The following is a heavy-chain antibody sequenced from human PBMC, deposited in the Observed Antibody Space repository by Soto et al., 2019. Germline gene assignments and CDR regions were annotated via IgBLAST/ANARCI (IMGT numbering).Heavy chain of an antibody. CDR3: AKGATSSWYGGQFDC. D-gene: IGHD6-13*01. CDR1: GFSFTSCA. J-gene: IGHJ4*02. CDR2: ISGSGGST. Sequence: PVGSLTLSCAASGFSFTSCAMNWVRQAPGKGLEWVSAISGSGGSTYYADSVKGRFTISRDNSKNTLYLQMNSLRAEDTAVYYCAKGATSSWYGGQFDCWGQGTQV. V-gene: IGHV3-23*01.